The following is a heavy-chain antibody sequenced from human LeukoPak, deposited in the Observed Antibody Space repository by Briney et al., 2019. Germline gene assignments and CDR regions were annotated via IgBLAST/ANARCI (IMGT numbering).Heavy chain of an antibody. CDR3: AKNRDYYYYSGMDV. CDR2: ISYDGSNK. V-gene: IGHV3-30*18. D-gene: IGHD1-14*01. Sequence: PGRSLRLSCAASGFTFSSYGMHWVRQAPGKGLEWVAVISYDGSNKYYADSVKGRFTISRDSSKNTLYVRMNSLRAEDTALYYCAKNRDYYYYSGMDVWGKGTTVTVST. CDR1: GFTFSSYG. J-gene: IGHJ6*04.